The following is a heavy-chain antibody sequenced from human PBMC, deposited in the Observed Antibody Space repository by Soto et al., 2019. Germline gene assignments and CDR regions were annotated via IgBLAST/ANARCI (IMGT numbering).Heavy chain of an antibody. Sequence: QVQLVESGGGVVQPGRSLRLSCAASGFTFSSYGMHWVRQAPGKGLEWVARVWYDGGNKYYADSVKGRFTISRDNSKITLYLQMNRLSDEATAVYYCGRAAGHSGNDYVYYYGMDVWGQGTTVTVSS. D-gene: IGHD5-12*01. CDR3: GRAAGHSGNDYVYYYGMDV. J-gene: IGHJ6*02. CDR2: VWYDGGNK. CDR1: GFTFSSYG. V-gene: IGHV3-33*01.